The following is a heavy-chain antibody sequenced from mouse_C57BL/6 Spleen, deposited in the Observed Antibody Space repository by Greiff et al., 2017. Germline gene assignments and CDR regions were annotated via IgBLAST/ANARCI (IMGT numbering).Heavy chain of an antibody. Sequence: VQLQQSGAELVKPGASVKVSCKASGYTFTSYWMHWVKQRPGQGLEWIGRIHPSDSDTNYNQKFKGKATLTVDKSSSTAYMQLSSLTSEDSAVYYCAIGRDYDWFAYWGQGTLVTVSA. V-gene: IGHV1-74*01. J-gene: IGHJ3*01. CDR2: IHPSDSDT. CDR3: AIGRDYDWFAY. D-gene: IGHD2-4*01. CDR1: GYTFTSYW.